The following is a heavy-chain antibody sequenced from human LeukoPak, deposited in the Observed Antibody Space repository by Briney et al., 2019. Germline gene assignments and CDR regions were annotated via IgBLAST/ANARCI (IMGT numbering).Heavy chain of an antibody. V-gene: IGHV3-9*01. J-gene: IGHJ3*02. CDR2: ISWNSGSI. CDR1: GFTFDDYA. D-gene: IGHD3-22*01. Sequence: GRTLRLSCAASGFTFDDYAMHWVRQAAGKGPEWVSGISWNSGSIGYADSVKGRFTISRDNAKNSLHLQMNSLRAEDTALYYCAKDIGYDRGDAFDMWGQGTKVTVSS. CDR3: AKDIGYDRGDAFDM.